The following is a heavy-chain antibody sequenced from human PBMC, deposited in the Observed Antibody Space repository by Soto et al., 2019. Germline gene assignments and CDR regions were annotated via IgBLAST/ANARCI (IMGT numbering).Heavy chain of an antibody. V-gene: IGHV1-69*02. CDR2: IIPILGIA. D-gene: IGHD6-13*01. CDR3: ARGYRSSSWQLNWFDP. J-gene: IGHJ5*02. CDR1: GVTFSSYT. Sequence: GASVKVSCKASGVTFSSYTISWVRQAPGQGLEWMGRIIPILGIANYAQKFQGRVTITADKSTSTAYMELSSLRSEDTAVYYCARGYRSSSWQLNWFDPWGQGTLVTVSS.